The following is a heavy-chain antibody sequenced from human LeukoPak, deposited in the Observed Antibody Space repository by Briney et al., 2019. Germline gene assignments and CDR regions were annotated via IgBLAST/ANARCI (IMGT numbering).Heavy chain of an antibody. V-gene: IGHV3-72*01. J-gene: IGHJ4*02. CDR3: ARGRDYFDY. CDR1: GFTFSDHY. Sequence: GGSLRLSCAASGFTFSDHYMDWVRQAPGKGLEWVGRTRNKANSYTTEYAASVKGRFTISRDDSKNSLHLQMNSLKTEDTAVYYCARGRDYFDYWGQGTLVTVSS. CDR2: TRNKANSYTT.